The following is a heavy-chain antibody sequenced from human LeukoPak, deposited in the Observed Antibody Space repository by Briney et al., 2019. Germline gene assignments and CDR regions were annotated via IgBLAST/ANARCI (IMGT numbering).Heavy chain of an antibody. CDR2: VNPNSGGT. Sequence: ASVKVSCKASRYTFIGYYVHSVRQAPGQGLEWMGWVNPNSGGTDYAQKFQGRITMTRETSISTAYMELNSLRSDDTAVYYCARGDMVRGLYYMDVWGRGTTVTVSS. CDR3: ARGDMVRGLYYMDV. CDR1: RYTFIGYY. V-gene: IGHV1-2*02. D-gene: IGHD3-10*01. J-gene: IGHJ6*03.